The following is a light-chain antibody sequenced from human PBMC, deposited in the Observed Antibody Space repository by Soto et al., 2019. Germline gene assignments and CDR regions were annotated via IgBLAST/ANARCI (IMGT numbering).Light chain of an antibody. CDR3: QQRGNWPLT. CDR2: DAS. J-gene: IGKJ5*01. V-gene: IGKV3-11*01. Sequence: EIVLTQSPATLSLSPGERATLSCRASQSVSFYLAWYQQKPGQAPRLLIFDASSRAPGIPARFSGSGSGTDFTLTISSLEPEDFAVYYCQQRGNWPLTFGQGTRLEIK. CDR1: QSVSFY.